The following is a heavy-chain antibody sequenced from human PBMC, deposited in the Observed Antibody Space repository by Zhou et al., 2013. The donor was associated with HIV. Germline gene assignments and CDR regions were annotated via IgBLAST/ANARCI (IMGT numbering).Heavy chain of an antibody. CDR1: GGTFSNYA. V-gene: IGHV1-69*05. Sequence: QVQLVQSGAEVKKPGSSVKVSCKASGGTFSNYAISWVRQAPGQGLEWMGGIIPIFEAASYAQKFQDRLTITTDESTTTAYMDLSSLRSEDTAIYYCASPLYYDFWSGYYHWGQGTLVTVSS. CDR2: IIPIFEAA. CDR3: ASPLYYDFWSGYYH. J-gene: IGHJ4*02. D-gene: IGHD3-3*01.